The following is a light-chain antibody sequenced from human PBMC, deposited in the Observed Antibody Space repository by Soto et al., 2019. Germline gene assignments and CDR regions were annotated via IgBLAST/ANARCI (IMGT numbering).Light chain of an antibody. V-gene: IGKV3-15*01. Sequence: EIVMTQSPSTLSVSPGERATLSCRTSQSVRSNLARYQQKPGQAPRLLIYAASTRATGIPARFSGSGSGTEFTLTISSLQSEDFAVYYCQQYNNWPPWTFGQGTKVDIK. CDR2: AAS. J-gene: IGKJ1*01. CDR1: QSVRSN. CDR3: QQYNNWPPWT.